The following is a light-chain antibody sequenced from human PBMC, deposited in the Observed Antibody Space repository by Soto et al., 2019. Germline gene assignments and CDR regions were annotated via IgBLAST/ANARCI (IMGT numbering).Light chain of an antibody. J-gene: IGKJ3*01. Sequence: EIVLTQSPGTLSVSPGERVTLSCRASQSVNSNYLAWYQQRPGQAPRLLIFVASYRSTGIPDRFSGSGSGTAFTLTISRLEPEDFAVYYCQQYSSSPPEFTFGPGTKVDSK. V-gene: IGKV3-20*01. CDR3: QQYSSSPPEFT. CDR1: QSVNSNY. CDR2: VAS.